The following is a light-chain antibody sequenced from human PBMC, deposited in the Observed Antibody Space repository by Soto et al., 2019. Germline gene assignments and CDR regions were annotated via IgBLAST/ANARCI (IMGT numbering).Light chain of an antibody. V-gene: IGKV1-39*01. CDR2: AAS. J-gene: IGKJ4*01. CDR1: QYISTY. Sequence: DIQMTQSPSSLSASVGDRVTITCRASQYISTYLNWYQQKPGKAPKLLIYAASSLQSGVPSRFSGSGSGTEFTLTISSLQPEDFAIYSCQQTYTTPITFGGGTKVEIK. CDR3: QQTYTTPIT.